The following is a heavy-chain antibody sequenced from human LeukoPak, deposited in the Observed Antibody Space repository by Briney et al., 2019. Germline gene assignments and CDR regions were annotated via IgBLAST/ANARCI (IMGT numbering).Heavy chain of an antibody. CDR3: ARVTRIAARQFYYMDV. Sequence: GASVKVSCKASGGTFSSYAISWVRQAPGQGLEWMGGIIPIFGTANYAQKFQSRVTITADESTSTAYMELSSLRSEDTAVYYCARVTRIAARQFYYMDVWGKGTTVTVSS. D-gene: IGHD6-6*01. J-gene: IGHJ6*03. V-gene: IGHV1-69*01. CDR2: IIPIFGTA. CDR1: GGTFSSYA.